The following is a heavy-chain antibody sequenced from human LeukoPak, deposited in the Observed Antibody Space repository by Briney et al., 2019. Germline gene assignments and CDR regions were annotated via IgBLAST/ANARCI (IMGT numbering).Heavy chain of an antibody. D-gene: IGHD2-2*01. V-gene: IGHV3-23*01. Sequence: GGSLRLSCAASGFTFSSYAMSWVRQAPGKGLEWGSAISGSGGSTYYADSVKGRFTISSDNSKNTLYLQMNSLRAEDTAVYYCAKDPPFIVVVPAAIIGGAFDFWGQGTMVTVSS. CDR1: GFTFSSYA. CDR3: AKDPPFIVVVPAAIIGGAFDF. CDR2: ISGSGGST. J-gene: IGHJ3*01.